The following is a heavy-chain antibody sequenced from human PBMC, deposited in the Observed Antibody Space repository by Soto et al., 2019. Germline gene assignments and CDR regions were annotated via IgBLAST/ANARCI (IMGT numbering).Heavy chain of an antibody. J-gene: IGHJ4*02. D-gene: IGHD2-2*01. CDR1: GGSISSYY. V-gene: IGHV4-59*08. CDR3: ARLCSSTSCYPDY. Sequence: QVQLQESGPGLVKPSETLSLTCTVSGGSISSYYWSWIRQPPGKGLKWIGYIYYSGSTNYNPSLKSRVTISVDTSKNQCSLKLSSVTAADTAVYYCARLCSSTSCYPDYWGQGTLVTVSS. CDR2: IYYSGST.